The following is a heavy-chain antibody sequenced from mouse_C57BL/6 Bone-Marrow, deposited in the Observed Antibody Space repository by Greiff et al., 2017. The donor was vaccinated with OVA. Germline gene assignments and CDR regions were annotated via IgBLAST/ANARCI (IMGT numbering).Heavy chain of an antibody. CDR3: ARSGMGLRQYYAMDY. Sequence: EVKLVESGPGLAKPSQTLSLTCSVTGYSITSDYWNWIRKFPGNKLEYMGYISYSGSTYYNPSLKSRISITRDTSKNQYYLQLTSVTTEDTATYYCARSGMGLRQYYAMDYWGQGTSVTVSS. D-gene: IGHD2-4*01. J-gene: IGHJ4*01. CDR1: GYSITSDY. V-gene: IGHV3-8*01. CDR2: ISYSGST.